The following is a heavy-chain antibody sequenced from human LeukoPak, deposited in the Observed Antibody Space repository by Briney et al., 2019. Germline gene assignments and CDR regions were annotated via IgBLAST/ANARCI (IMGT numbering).Heavy chain of an antibody. CDR1: GFTFSTYN. CDR2: ISTNSNYI. Sequence: PGGSLRLSCAASGFTFSTYNMNWVRQAPGEGLEWVSSISTNSNYIHYADSVKGRFTISRDNAKNSLSLQMNSLRVEDTDVYYCARDVGASAPDAFDIWGQGTMVTVSS. V-gene: IGHV3-21*01. J-gene: IGHJ3*02. CDR3: ARDVGASAPDAFDI. D-gene: IGHD1-26*01.